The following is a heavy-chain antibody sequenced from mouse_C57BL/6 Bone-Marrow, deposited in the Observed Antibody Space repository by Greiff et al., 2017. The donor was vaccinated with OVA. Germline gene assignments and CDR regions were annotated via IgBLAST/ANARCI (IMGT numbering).Heavy chain of an antibody. CDR1: GFTFTVYY. CDR3: AGYKEGTAQNYFDY. CDR2: IRNKANGYKT. Sequence: EVMLVESGGGLVQPGGSLSLSCAASGFTFTVYYMSWARQPPGKAFEWLGFIRNKANGYKTEYSAFVKGRFTFPRAIPTSILYFQMNALRAEDSPAYYCAGYKEGTAQNYFDYWGQGTTLTVSS. J-gene: IGHJ2*01. V-gene: IGHV7-3*01. D-gene: IGHD3-2*02.